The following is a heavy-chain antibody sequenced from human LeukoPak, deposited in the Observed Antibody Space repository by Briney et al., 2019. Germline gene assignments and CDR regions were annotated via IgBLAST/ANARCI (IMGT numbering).Heavy chain of an antibody. D-gene: IGHD3-22*01. J-gene: IGHJ4*02. V-gene: IGHV1-8*01. CDR1: GYTFTSYD. Sequence: ASVKVSCKASGYTFTSYDINWVRQATGQGLEWMGWMNPNSGNTGYAQKFQGRVTMTRDTSISTAYMELSRLRSDDTAVYYCARDHLTYYYDSSGDYDYWGQGTLVTVSS. CDR3: ARDHLTYYYDSSGDYDY. CDR2: MNPNSGNT.